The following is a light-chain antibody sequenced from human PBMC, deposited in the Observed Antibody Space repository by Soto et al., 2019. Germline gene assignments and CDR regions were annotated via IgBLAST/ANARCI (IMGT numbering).Light chain of an antibody. CDR1: QSVRSN. V-gene: IGKV3-15*01. CDR2: GAS. Sequence: EIVLTQSPATLSVSPGERATLSCRASQSVRSNLAWYQQKPGQAPRLLIYGASTRATDIPARFSGSGSGTEFTLTISSLQSEDFAIYYCQQYNNWPPITFGQGTRLEIK. J-gene: IGKJ5*01. CDR3: QQYNNWPPIT.